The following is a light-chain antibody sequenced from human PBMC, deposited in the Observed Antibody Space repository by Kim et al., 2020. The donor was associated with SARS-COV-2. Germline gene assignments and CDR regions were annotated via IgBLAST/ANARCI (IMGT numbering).Light chain of an antibody. Sequence: SAAIGDTVAITCRASHSISVVLNWYQQKPGKAPKLLIYCASSLQRGVPSRFSGSGSGTDFTLTINSLQPEDFATYYCQQTFTTPYTFGQGTKLEI. V-gene: IGKV1-39*01. CDR1: HSISVV. CDR2: CAS. CDR3: QQTFTTPYT. J-gene: IGKJ2*01.